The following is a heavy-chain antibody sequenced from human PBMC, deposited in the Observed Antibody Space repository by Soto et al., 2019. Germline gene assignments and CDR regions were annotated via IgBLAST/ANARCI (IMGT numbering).Heavy chain of an antibody. Sequence: QITLKESGPTLVKPTQTLTMPCTFSGFSLSTSGVGVGWIRQPPGKALEWLALIYWDDDKRYSPSLKSRLTITKDTSKHQVVLTMTKMDPVDTATYYWAHRRVEYGDDDVWGGGMDVWGQGTTVTVSS. D-gene: IGHD4-17*01. J-gene: IGHJ6*02. CDR2: IYWDDDK. V-gene: IGHV2-5*02. CDR1: GFSLSTSGVG. CDR3: AHRRVEYGDDDVWGGGMDV.